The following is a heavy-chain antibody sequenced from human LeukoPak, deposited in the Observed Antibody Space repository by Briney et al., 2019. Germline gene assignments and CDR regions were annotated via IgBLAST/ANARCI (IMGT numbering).Heavy chain of an antibody. D-gene: IGHD4-23*01. Sequence: GASVKVSCKASGYTFTGYYMHWVRQAPGQGPEWMGWLNPNSGGTNYAQKFQGRVTMTRDTSLSTAYMELSRLKSDDSAVYYCARDHGGNSFLWFDPWGQGTLVTVSS. CDR3: ARDHGGNSFLWFDP. CDR2: LNPNSGGT. J-gene: IGHJ5*02. V-gene: IGHV1-2*02. CDR1: GYTFTGYY.